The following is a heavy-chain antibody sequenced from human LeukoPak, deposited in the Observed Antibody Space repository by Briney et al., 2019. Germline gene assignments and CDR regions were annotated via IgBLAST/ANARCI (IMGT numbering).Heavy chain of an antibody. CDR2: ISGNWCIT. D-gene: IGHD3-22*01. Sequence: GLSLTLSSAAFGVTLSTSPLSRGRQAPGKGLEWGSAISGNWCITYYADCVKGRFPISRDNSKNTLHLQMNSLRAEDTAVYYCAKKMAITMIVVVVTTFDYWGQGTRGSVSS. CDR3: AKKMAITMIVVVVTTFDY. V-gene: IGHV3-23*01. J-gene: IGHJ4*02. CDR1: GVTLSTSP.